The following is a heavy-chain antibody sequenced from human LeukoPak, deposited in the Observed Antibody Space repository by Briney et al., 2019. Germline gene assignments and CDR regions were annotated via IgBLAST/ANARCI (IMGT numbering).Heavy chain of an antibody. D-gene: IGHD2-21*01. CDR2: IIPIFGTA. V-gene: IGHV1-69*13. J-gene: IGHJ4*02. Sequence: GASVKVSCKASGGTFISYAISWVRQAPGQGLEWMGGIIPIFGTANYAQKFQGRVTITADESTSTAYMELSSLRSEDTAVYYCASVVMRLHYYFDYWGQGTLVTVSS. CDR1: GGTFISYA. CDR3: ASVVMRLHYYFDY.